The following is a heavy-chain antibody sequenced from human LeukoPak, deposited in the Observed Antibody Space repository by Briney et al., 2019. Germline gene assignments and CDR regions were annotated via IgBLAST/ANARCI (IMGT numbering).Heavy chain of an antibody. CDR2: IYTSGST. CDR3: ARVARMVGDPDWYFDL. D-gene: IGHD1-26*01. CDR1: GGSISSGSYY. V-gene: IGHV4-61*02. Sequence: SETLSLTCTVSGGSISSGSYYWSWIRQPAGKGLEWIGRIYTSGSTNYNPSLKSRVTISVDTSKNQFSLKLSSVTAADTAVYFCARVARMVGDPDWYFDLWGRGTLVTVSS. J-gene: IGHJ2*01.